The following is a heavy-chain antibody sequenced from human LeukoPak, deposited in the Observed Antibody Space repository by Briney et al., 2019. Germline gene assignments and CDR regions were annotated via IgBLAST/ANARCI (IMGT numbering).Heavy chain of an antibody. CDR2: ISYDGSNK. CDR3: WVLAARSDFDY. Sequence: GGSLRLSCAASGFTFSSYAMHWVPEAPGKGLEWGAVISYDGSNKYYADSVKGRFTISRDNSKNTLYLQMSSLRAEDTAVYYVWVLAARSDFDYWGQGTLVTGS. CDR1: GFTFSSYA. V-gene: IGHV3-30*15. D-gene: IGHD2-2*01. J-gene: IGHJ4*02.